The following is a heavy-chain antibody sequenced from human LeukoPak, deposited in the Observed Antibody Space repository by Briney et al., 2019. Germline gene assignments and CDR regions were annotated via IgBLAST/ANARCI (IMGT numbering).Heavy chain of an antibody. J-gene: IGHJ3*02. V-gene: IGHV4-59*08. CDR1: GGSISTYY. D-gene: IGHD3-22*01. Sequence: ASEALSLTCTVPGGSISTYYWSWIRQPPGKGLEWIGYISYSGSTDYNPSLKSRVTMSVDTSINQFSLKLTSVTAADTAVYYCARLRLRYDSNGYSTSYEAVDIWGQGTVVTVSS. CDR2: ISYSGST. CDR3: ARLRLRYDSNGYSTSYEAVDI.